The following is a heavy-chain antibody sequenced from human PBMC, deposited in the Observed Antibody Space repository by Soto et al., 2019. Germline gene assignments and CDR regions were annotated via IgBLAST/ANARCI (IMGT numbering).Heavy chain of an antibody. CDR2: IKYDDSEK. D-gene: IGHD2-15*01. Sequence: PGGSLRLSCAASGFSISTYWMGWVRQFPGKGLEWVANIKYDDSEKPYMDSVEGRFTISRDNAKNTLYLQMNRLRVDDTAVYYCAAGSRRDWYDYWSQGTLVTVSS. J-gene: IGHJ4*02. CDR3: AAGSRRDWYDY. V-gene: IGHV3-7*05. CDR1: GFSISTYW.